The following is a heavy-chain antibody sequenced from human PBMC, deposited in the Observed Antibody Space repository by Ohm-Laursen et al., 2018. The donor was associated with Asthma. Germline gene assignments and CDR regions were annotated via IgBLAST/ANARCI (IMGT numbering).Heavy chain of an antibody. V-gene: IGHV3-48*02. CDR3: ARDRGGDRSFDY. Sequence: SLRLSCTASGFTFSSYAMSWVRQAPGKGLEWVSSISSSSSTIYYADSVKGRFTISRDNAKNSLYLQMSSLRDEDTAVYYCARDRGGDRSFDYWGQGTLVTVSS. J-gene: IGHJ4*02. CDR2: ISSSSSTI. CDR1: GFTFSSYA. D-gene: IGHD2-21*02.